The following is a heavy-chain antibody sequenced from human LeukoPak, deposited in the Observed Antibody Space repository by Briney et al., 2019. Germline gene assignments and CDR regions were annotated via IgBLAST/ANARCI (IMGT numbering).Heavy chain of an antibody. CDR2: VSGSGGST. D-gene: IGHD2-2*01. Sequence: GGSLRLSCAASGFTFSSFAMSWVRQAPGKGLEWVSAVSGSGGSTYYADSVRGRFTVSRDTSKNTLYLQMNSLRAEDTAVYYCAKDQEYCSSTSCYGGDYFDYWGQGTLVTVSS. CDR3: AKDQEYCSSTSCYGGDYFDY. J-gene: IGHJ4*02. V-gene: IGHV3-23*01. CDR1: GFTFSSFA.